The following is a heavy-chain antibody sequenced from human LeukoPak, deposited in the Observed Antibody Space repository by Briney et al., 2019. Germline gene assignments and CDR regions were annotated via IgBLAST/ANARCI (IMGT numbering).Heavy chain of an antibody. Sequence: TLSLTCPVSGGSLNSGRYYWSWIRQPTGKGLEWIGRIYASWSPNYNPSLKSRVTISLDTSKNQFSLKLSSVTAAVTSVYYCSRSLGYYDSSGYFDFDYWGQGTLVTVCS. V-gene: IGHV4-61*02. CDR1: GGSLNSGRYY. D-gene: IGHD3-22*01. J-gene: IGHJ4*02. CDR2: IYASWSP. CDR3: SRSLGYYDSSGYFDFDY.